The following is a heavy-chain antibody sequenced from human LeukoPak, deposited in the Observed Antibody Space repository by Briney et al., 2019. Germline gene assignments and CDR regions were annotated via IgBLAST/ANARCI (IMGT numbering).Heavy chain of an antibody. Sequence: GGSLRLSCAASGFSFISYSMNWVRQAPGKGLEWVSSISSSSDYIYHADSVKGRFTISRDSSKNTLFLQMNRLRPEDAAVYYSAKAPVTTCRGAFCYPFDYWGLGTLVTVSS. CDR2: ISSSSDYI. V-gene: IGHV3-21*04. CDR1: GFSFISYS. CDR3: AKAPVTTCRGAFCYPFDY. J-gene: IGHJ4*02. D-gene: IGHD2-15*01.